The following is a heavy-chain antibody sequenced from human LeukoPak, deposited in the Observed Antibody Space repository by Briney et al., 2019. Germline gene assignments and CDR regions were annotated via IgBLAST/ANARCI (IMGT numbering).Heavy chain of an antibody. J-gene: IGHJ6*03. CDR2: IYTSGST. D-gene: IGHD3-3*01. Sequence: SQTLSLTYTVSGGSISSGSYYWSWIRQPAGKGLEWIGRIYTSGSTNYNPSLKSRVTISVDTSKNQFSLKLSSVTAADTAVYYCARGVYDFWSGYPTWAGDYYYYYMDVWGKGTTVTVSS. V-gene: IGHV4-61*02. CDR3: ARGVYDFWSGYPTWAGDYYYYYMDV. CDR1: GGSISSGSYY.